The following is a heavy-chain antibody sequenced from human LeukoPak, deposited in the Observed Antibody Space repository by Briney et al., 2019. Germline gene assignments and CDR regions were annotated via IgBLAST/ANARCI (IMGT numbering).Heavy chain of an antibody. CDR3: ARVRGGHFDF. CDR2: ISGRNYI. Sequence: GGSLRLSCAASGFTFSDYYMSWIRQAPGKGLEWVSYISGRNYITYTDSGKGRFTISTDNAKNSMFLKMNCLNAEDTAVYYIARVRGGHFDFWGQGTLVTVSS. V-gene: IGHV3-11*05. D-gene: IGHD3-10*01. J-gene: IGHJ4*02. CDR1: GFTFSDYY.